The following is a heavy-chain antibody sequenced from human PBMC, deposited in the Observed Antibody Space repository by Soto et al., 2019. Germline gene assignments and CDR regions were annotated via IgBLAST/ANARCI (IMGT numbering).Heavy chain of an antibody. D-gene: IGHD6-19*01. CDR2: INPSGGST. J-gene: IGHJ3*02. Sequence: ASVKVCWKASGYTFTSYYMHWVRQAPGQGLEWMGIINPSGGSTSYAQKFQGRVTMTRDTSTSTVYMELSSLRSEDTALYYCARQLWYSSGRDAFDIWRQGTMVTVSS. CDR3: ARQLWYSSGRDAFDI. V-gene: IGHV1-46*03. CDR1: GYTFTSYY.